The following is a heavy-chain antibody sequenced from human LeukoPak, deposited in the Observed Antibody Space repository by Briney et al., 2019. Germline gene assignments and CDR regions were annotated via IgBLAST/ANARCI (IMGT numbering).Heavy chain of an antibody. CDR3: AKGSVAIPQFFKS. Sequence: GGSLRLSCEASGFSFRNYAMNWVRQAPGKGLEWVASISGTGGSTFYADFAKGRFIISRDNSKDTLSLQLNSLTGTDTAVYFYAKGSVAIPQFFKSWGRGILVTVSS. V-gene: IGHV3-23*01. CDR1: GFSFRNYA. D-gene: IGHD2-21*01. J-gene: IGHJ4*02. CDR2: ISGTGGST.